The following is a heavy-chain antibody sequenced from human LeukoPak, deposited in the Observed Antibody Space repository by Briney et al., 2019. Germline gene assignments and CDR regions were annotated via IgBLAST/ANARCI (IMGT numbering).Heavy chain of an antibody. Sequence: SETLSLTCTVSGGSISSSSYYWGWIRQPPGKGLEWIGSIYYNGSTYYNPSLKSRVTISVDTSKNQFSLKLSSVTAADTAVYYCAREGDDFWSGYYRHNWFDPWGQGTLVTVSS. D-gene: IGHD3-3*01. CDR2: IYYNGST. V-gene: IGHV4-39*02. J-gene: IGHJ5*02. CDR1: GGSISSSSYY. CDR3: AREGDDFWSGYYRHNWFDP.